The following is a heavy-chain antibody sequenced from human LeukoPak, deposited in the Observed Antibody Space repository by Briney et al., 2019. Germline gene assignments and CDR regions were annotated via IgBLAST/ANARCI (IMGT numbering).Heavy chain of an antibody. CDR2: IYSSGST. Sequence: MTSETLSLTCTVSGASISGSGYYWGWIRQPPGKGLEWIGSIYSSGSTYYNASLQSRVTISVDTSKNQFSLKLSSVTAADTAVYYCARDRSMVVVPAGPFDPWGQGTLVTVSS. CDR1: GASISGSGYY. V-gene: IGHV4-39*07. J-gene: IGHJ5*02. CDR3: ARDRSMVVVPAGPFDP. D-gene: IGHD2-2*01.